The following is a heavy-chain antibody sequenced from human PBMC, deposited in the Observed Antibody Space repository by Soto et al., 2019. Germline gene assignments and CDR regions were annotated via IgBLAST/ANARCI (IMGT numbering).Heavy chain of an antibody. D-gene: IGHD1-1*01. Sequence: GGSLRLSCAASGFTFNSYAMNWVRQAPGKGLAWVSAIGTDGNTYCANSVKGRFTISRDNSRTTLYLQMNSLRVEDTALYYCVRTCPGTRRFDYWGQETLVTASS. J-gene: IGHJ4*01. CDR1: GFTFNSYA. CDR2: IGTDGNT. V-gene: IGHV3-23*01. CDR3: VRTCPGTRRFDY.